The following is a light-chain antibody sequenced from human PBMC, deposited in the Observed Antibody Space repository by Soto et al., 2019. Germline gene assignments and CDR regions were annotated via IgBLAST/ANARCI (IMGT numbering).Light chain of an antibody. CDR3: QSYASSLSGYV. V-gene: IGLV1-40*01. J-gene: IGLJ1*01. CDR2: GNS. CDR1: SSNIGAGYD. Sequence: QSVLTQPPSVSGAPGQRVTISCTGSSSNIGAGYDVHWYQQLPGTAPKLLIYGNSNRPSGVPDRFSGSKSGTSASLAITGLQAEDEAEYSCQSYASSLSGYVFGTGTKLTVL.